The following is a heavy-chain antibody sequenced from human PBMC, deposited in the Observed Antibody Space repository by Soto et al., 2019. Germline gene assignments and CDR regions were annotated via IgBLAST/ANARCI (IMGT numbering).Heavy chain of an antibody. CDR1: GGTFSNYA. CDR3: ARGGSRGYHSLDEY. J-gene: IGHJ4*02. D-gene: IGHD3-22*01. V-gene: IGHV1-69*12. Sequence: QVQLVQSGAEVKTPGSSVKVSCKASGGTFSNYAISWVRQAPGQGLEWMGGIIPILTTTNYEQKFQGRVTMTANESTSTVYMELSSLRSEDTAVYYCARGGSRGYHSLDEYWGQGPLVTVSS. CDR2: IIPILTTT.